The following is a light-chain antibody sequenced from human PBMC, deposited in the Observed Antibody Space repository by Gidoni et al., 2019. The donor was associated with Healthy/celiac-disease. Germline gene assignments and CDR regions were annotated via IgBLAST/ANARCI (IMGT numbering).Light chain of an antibody. J-gene: IGKJ1*01. Sequence: GSLGERATINCKSSQSVLYSSNNKNYLAWYQQKPGQPPKLLIYWASTRESGVPDRFSGSGSGTDFTLTISSLQAEDVAVYYCQQYYSTPRTFGQGTKVEIK. V-gene: IGKV4-1*01. CDR2: WAS. CDR1: QSVLYSSNNKNY. CDR3: QQYYSTPRT.